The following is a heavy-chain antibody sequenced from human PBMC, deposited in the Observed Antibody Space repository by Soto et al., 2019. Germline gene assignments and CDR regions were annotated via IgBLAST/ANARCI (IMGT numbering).Heavy chain of an antibody. CDR2: ITPIFGTT. Sequence: QVQLVQSGAEVKKPGSSVKVSCKASGGTFSNYAISWVRQAPGQGLEWMGGITPIFGTTTYAQRLQGRVTITADESSTTAHMELSSPRSEDTAVYYCARVITVTPVGYYGMDVWGQGTTVTVSS. CDR1: GGTFSNYA. J-gene: IGHJ6*02. V-gene: IGHV1-69*01. D-gene: IGHD4-4*01. CDR3: ARVITVTPVGYYGMDV.